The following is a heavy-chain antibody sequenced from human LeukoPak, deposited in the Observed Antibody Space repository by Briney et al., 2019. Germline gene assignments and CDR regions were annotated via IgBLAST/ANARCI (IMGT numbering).Heavy chain of an antibody. CDR2: VWPDDSDT. J-gene: IGHJ1*01. V-gene: IGHV5-51*01. D-gene: IGHD2-15*01. Sequence: GESLKFSCKASGYSSSDFCIGWVRQMPGRGLEWMGVVWPDDSDTRYSPSIQGQVTISVDKSINTASLQWSSLKASDTAMYFCATPPRKARNGRPAEYPDHWGQGTLVTVSS. CDR1: GYSSSDFC. CDR3: ATPPRKARNGRPAEYPDH.